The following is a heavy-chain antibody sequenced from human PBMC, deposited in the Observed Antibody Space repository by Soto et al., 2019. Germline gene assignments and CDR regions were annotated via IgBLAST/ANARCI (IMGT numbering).Heavy chain of an antibody. Sequence: XGSLIVSCAASGITFSDYYVSWILQAPGKGLEWVSYISSSSSYTNYADSAKGRFTISRDNAKNSLYLQMNSLRAEDTAVYYCARRMGGAAAAKGAFDIWGQRTMVTVSS. CDR1: GITFSDYY. CDR3: ARRMGGAAAAKGAFDI. CDR2: ISSSSSYT. V-gene: IGHV3-11*06. J-gene: IGHJ3*02. D-gene: IGHD6-13*01.